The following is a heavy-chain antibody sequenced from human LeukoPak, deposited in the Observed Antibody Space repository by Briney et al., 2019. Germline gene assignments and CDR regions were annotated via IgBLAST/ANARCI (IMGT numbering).Heavy chain of an antibody. J-gene: IGHJ4*02. CDR3: AKCRGRGDCYSFDY. Sequence: GGSLRLSCAASGFTFSNYGMNWVRQAPGKGLEWVSAISGSGGSTYYADSVKGRFTISRDNSKNTLYLQMNSLRAEDTAVYYCAKCRGRGDCYSFDYWGQGTLVTVSS. CDR2: ISGSGGST. CDR1: GFTFSNYG. V-gene: IGHV3-23*01. D-gene: IGHD2-21*02.